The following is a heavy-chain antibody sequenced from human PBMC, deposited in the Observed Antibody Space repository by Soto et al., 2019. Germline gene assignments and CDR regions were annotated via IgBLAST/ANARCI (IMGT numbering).Heavy chain of an antibody. CDR2: ISGSGRDT. V-gene: IGHV3-23*01. CDR3: ANDASASAPPDY. J-gene: IGHJ4*02. Sequence: GGSLRLSCAASGFTFSSHAMSWVRQAPGKGLEWVSAISGSGRDTYYTDSVKGRFTISRDNSKNTLYLQMNSLRADDTAVYFRANDASASAPPDYWGQGTLVTVSS. CDR1: GFTFSSHA. D-gene: IGHD6-6*01.